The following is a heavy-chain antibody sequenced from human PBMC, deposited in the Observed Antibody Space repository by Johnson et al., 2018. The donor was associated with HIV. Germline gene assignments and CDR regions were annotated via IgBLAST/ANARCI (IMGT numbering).Heavy chain of an antibody. CDR1: GFTFSTYA. V-gene: IGHV3-30*04. D-gene: IGHD2-8*02. CDR2: ISYDGSNK. J-gene: IGHJ3*02. Sequence: QVQLVESGGGLVQPGGSLRLSCAASGFTFSTYAMHWVRQAPGKGLEWVAVISYDGSNKYYADSVKGRFTISRDNSKNTLYLQMNSLRAEDTAVYYCARPLFFESVLYAEPDAFDIWGQGTLVTVSS. CDR3: ARPLFFESVLYAEPDAFDI.